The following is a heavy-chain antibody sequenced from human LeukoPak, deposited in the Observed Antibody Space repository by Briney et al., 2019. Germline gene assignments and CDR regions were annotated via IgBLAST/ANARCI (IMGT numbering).Heavy chain of an antibody. D-gene: IGHD3-16*01. CDR2: IRGKGFSDPP. CDR1: GFTFSDSA. Sequence: GGSLRLSCAASGFTFSDSAIHWARQASGKGLEWVGRIRGKGFSDPPAYAASVKDRFTISRDDSESTAYLQMNSLKAEDTAVYYCTVPQSGGNWFDPWGPGTQVTVSS. J-gene: IGHJ5*02. V-gene: IGHV3-73*01. CDR3: TVPQSGGNWFDP.